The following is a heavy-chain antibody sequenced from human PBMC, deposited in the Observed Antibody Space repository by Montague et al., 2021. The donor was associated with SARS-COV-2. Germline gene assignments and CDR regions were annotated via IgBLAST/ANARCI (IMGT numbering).Heavy chain of an antibody. Sequence: SETLSLTCTVSGGSISSGTYYWGWIRQPPGKGLEWIASIYYSGSTNYNPSLKSRVAISVDTSKNQFSLKLSSVTAADTAVYYCARRACVLVCGGGIDVWGQGTLVTVSS. CDR2: IYYSGST. D-gene: IGHD2-8*01. J-gene: IGHJ6*02. CDR3: ARRACVLVCGGGIDV. V-gene: IGHV4-39*07. CDR1: GGSISSGTYY.